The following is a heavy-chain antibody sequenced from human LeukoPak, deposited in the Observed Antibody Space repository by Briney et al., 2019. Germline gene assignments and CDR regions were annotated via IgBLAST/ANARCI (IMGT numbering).Heavy chain of an antibody. J-gene: IGHJ4*02. Sequence: PSQTLSLTCTVSGGSITSGAYYWSWNRQHPGKGLEWIGYIHNSGSAYYNPSLKSRVTMSVDTSNNQFSLNLSSVTAADTTVYYCARVPGIYYFDFWGQGTLVTVSS. CDR2: IHNSGSA. D-gene: IGHD6-13*01. CDR1: GGSITSGAYY. V-gene: IGHV4-31*03. CDR3: ARVPGIYYFDF.